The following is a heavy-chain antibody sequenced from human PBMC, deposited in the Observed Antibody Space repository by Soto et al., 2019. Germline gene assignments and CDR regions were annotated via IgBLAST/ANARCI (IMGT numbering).Heavy chain of an antibody. CDR2: IYNSGST. J-gene: IGHJ4*02. CDR1: GESIISYS. D-gene: IGHD4-17*01. Sequence: QVQLQESGPGLVKPSETLSLTCTVSGESIISYSRSWIRQPPGKGLEWIGYIYNSGSTNYNPSLKSRVTISADTSKYKYSLKLSSVTAADSAVYYCARDLRLDYWGQGTLVTVFS. V-gene: IGHV4-59*01. CDR3: ARDLRLDY.